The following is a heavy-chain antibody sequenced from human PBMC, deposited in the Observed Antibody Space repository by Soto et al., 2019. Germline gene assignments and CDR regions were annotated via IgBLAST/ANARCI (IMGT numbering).Heavy chain of an antibody. CDR2: IYPGDSDT. V-gene: IGHV5-51*01. CDR3: AASIFYYCMYV. Sequence: GESLKISCKGSGYTFTNYWIGWVRQMPGKGLEWMGIIYPGDSDTKYNPSFQGQVTIAADKSITTTYLQWSSLKASDTARYYCAASIFYYCMYVWGQGTTVTVSS. J-gene: IGHJ6*02. CDR1: GYTFTNYW.